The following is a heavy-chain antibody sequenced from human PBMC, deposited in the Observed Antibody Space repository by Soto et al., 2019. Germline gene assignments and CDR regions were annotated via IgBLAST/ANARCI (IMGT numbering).Heavy chain of an antibody. CDR2: IYYSGST. D-gene: IGHD3-3*01. CDR1: GGSISSGGYY. V-gene: IGHV4-31*03. Sequence: PSETLSLTCTVSGGSISSGGYYWSWIRQHPGKGLEWIGYIYYSGSTYYNPSLKSRVTISVDTSKNQFSLKLSSVTAADTAVYYCARAPLDYYDFWSGLPDYYYYGMDVWGQGTKVTVSS. J-gene: IGHJ6*02. CDR3: ARAPLDYYDFWSGLPDYYYYGMDV.